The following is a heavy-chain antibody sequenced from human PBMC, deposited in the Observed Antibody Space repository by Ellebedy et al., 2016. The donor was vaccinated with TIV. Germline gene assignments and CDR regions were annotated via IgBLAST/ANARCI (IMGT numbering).Heavy chain of an antibody. CDR3: ATDSHYFDTSGYYYSRPFDY. CDR2: IVVDNGNT. CDR1: GITLSRSA. Sequence: AASVKVSCKASGITLSRSAMQWVRQARGQRLEWMGWIVVDNGNTNYAPQFQDRVTFTWDMSTSTLSMDLSSLRPDDTAVYYCATDSHYFDTSGYYYSRPFDYWGQGTLVTVSS. J-gene: IGHJ4*02. V-gene: IGHV1-58*02. D-gene: IGHD3-22*01.